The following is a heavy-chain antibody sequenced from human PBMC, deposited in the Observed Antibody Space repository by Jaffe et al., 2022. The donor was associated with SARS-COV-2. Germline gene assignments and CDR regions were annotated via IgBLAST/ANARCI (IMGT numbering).Heavy chain of an antibody. CDR1: GGSISSSSYY. CDR3: ARRGVVVVPAARNIAARYWFDP. J-gene: IGHJ5*02. Sequence: QLQLQESGPGLVKPSETLSLTCTVSGGSISSSSYYWGWIRQPPGKGLEWIGSIYYSGSTYYNPSLKSRVTISVDTSKNQFSLKLSSVTAADTAVYYCARRGVVVVPAARNIAARYWFDPWGQGTLVTVSS. CDR2: IYYSGST. V-gene: IGHV4-39*01. D-gene: IGHD2-2*01.